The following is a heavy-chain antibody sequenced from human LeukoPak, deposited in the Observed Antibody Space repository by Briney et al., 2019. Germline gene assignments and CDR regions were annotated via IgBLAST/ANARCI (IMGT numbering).Heavy chain of an antibody. CDR1: GGSISSYY. D-gene: IGHD3-10*01. Sequence: SETLSLTCTVSGGSISSYYWSWIRQPPGKGLEWIGYIYYSGNTNYNPSLKSRVTISVDTSKNQFSLKLSSVTAADTAVYYCARASPPFYYGSGSFDYWGQGTLVTVSS. J-gene: IGHJ4*02. CDR3: ARASPPFYYGSGSFDY. CDR2: IYYSGNT. V-gene: IGHV4-59*01.